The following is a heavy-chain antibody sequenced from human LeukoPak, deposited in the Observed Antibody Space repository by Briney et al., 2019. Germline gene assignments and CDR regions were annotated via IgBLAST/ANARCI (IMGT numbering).Heavy chain of an antibody. CDR3: VKESASIVGATPFDY. CDR2: ISGSGGST. CDR1: GFTFSSYA. Sequence: GGSLRLSCAASGFTFSSYAMSWVRQAPGKGLEWVSAISGSGGSTYYADSVKGRFTISRDNSKNTLYLQMNSLRAEDTAVYYCVKESASIVGATPFDYWGQGTLVTVSS. J-gene: IGHJ4*02. V-gene: IGHV3-23*01. D-gene: IGHD1-26*01.